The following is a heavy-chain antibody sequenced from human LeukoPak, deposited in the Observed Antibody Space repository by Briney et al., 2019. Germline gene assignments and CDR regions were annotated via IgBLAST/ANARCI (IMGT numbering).Heavy chain of an antibody. V-gene: IGHV3-23*01. Sequence: GGALRLSCAASVFTFSSYAMSWVPQAPGKGLEWVSAISGSGGSTYYADSVKGRFTISRDNSKNTLYLQMNSLRAEDTAVYNCADNSRWYSVDYWGQGTLVTVSS. CDR1: VFTFSSYA. CDR3: ADNSRWYSVDY. CDR2: ISGSGGST. D-gene: IGHD6-13*01. J-gene: IGHJ4*02.